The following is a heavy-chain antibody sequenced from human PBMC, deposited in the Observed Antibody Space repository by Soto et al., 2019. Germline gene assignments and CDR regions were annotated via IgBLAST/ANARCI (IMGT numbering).Heavy chain of an antibody. CDR1: GFTFNTYS. V-gene: IGHV3-33*01. CDR3: ARAGGTTETGLWHFDS. Sequence: QVQLEESGGGVVQPGRSLRLSCEASGFTFNTYSMHWVRQPPGKGLEWLAAIWYDGTQKYYADSVKGRFIISRDNSKKTLYLEMNSLRAEDTAVYNCARAGGTTETGLWHFDSWGQGTLVTVSS. J-gene: IGHJ4*02. CDR2: IWYDGTQK. D-gene: IGHD4-17*01.